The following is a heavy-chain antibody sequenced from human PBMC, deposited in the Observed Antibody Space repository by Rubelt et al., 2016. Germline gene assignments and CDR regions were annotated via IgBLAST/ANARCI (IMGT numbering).Heavy chain of an antibody. D-gene: IGHD6-19*01. Sequence: QVQLVQSGAEVKKPGASVKVSCKASGYTFTGYYMHWVRQAPGQGPEWVGRINPNSGGTNYARKFQGRVTMTRATSITTAYMELSRLRSDDTAVFYCARESSSGWYIDYWGQGTLVTVSS. V-gene: IGHV1-2*06. CDR2: INPNSGGT. J-gene: IGHJ4*02. CDR1: GYTFTGYY. CDR3: ARESSSGWYIDY.